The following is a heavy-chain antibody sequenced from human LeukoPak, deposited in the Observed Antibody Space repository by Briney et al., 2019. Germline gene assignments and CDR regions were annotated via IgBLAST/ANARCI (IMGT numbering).Heavy chain of an antibody. CDR3: ARGGQWEPRDAFDI. CDR1: GYTFTGYY. CDR2: INPNSGGT. V-gene: IGHV1-2*02. Sequence: ASVKVSCKASGYTFTGYYMHWVRQAPGQGLEWTGWINPNSGGTNYAQKFQGRVTMTRDTSISTAYMELSRLRSDDTAVYYCARGGQWEPRDAFDIWGQGTMVTVSS. J-gene: IGHJ3*02. D-gene: IGHD1-26*01.